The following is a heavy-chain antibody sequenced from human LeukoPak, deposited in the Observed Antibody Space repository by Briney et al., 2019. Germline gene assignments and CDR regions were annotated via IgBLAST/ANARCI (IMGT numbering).Heavy chain of an antibody. Sequence: GGSLRLSCAASGFTFSDYYTSWIRQAPGKGLEWVSYISSSGSTIYYADSVKGRFTISRDNAKNSLYLQMNSLRAEDTAVYYCAREQYYDILTGSYPGLDYWGQGTLVTVSS. CDR3: AREQYYDILTGSYPGLDY. D-gene: IGHD3-9*01. V-gene: IGHV3-11*01. CDR2: ISSSGSTI. J-gene: IGHJ4*02. CDR1: GFTFSDYY.